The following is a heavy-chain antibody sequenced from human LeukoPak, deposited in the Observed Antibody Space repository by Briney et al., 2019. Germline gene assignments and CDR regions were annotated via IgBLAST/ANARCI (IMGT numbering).Heavy chain of an antibody. CDR3: AKESRTIAVAGADY. Sequence: PGGSLRLSCAASGFTFSSYAMSWVRQAPGKGLEWVTAISGGGGTTYYADSVKGRFTISRDNSKNMLYPQMNSLRAEDTAVYYCAKESRTIAVAGADYWGQGTLVTVSS. V-gene: IGHV3-23*01. CDR1: GFTFSSYA. CDR2: ISGGGGTT. D-gene: IGHD6-19*01. J-gene: IGHJ4*02.